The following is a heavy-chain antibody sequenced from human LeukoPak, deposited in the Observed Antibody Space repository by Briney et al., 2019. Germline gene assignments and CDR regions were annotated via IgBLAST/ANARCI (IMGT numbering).Heavy chain of an antibody. CDR2: MNPNSGNT. D-gene: IGHD1-26*01. CDR3: ARGSRIVGATTLVY. J-gene: IGHJ4*02. Sequence: GASVKVSCKASGGTFSSYGISWVRQATGQGLEWMGWMNPNSGNTGYAQKFQGRVTMTRNTSVSTAYMELSSLRSEDTAVYYCARGSRIVGATTLVYWGQGTLVTVSS. CDR1: GGTFSSYG. V-gene: IGHV1-8*02.